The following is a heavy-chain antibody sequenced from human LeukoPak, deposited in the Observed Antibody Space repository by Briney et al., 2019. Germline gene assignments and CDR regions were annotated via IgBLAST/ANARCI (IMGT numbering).Heavy chain of an antibody. D-gene: IGHD1-26*01. CDR2: TYYRSKWYN. V-gene: IGHV6-1*01. J-gene: IGHJ4*02. CDR1: GDSVSSNSAA. CDR3: AKDLFIGIVGHHARDFAFEN. Sequence: SQTLSLTCAISGDSVSSNSAAWNWIRQSPSRGLEWLGRTYYRSKWYNDYAVSVKSRITINPDTSKNQFSLQLNSVTPEDTAVYYCAKDLFIGIVGHHARDFAFENWGQGTLVTVSS.